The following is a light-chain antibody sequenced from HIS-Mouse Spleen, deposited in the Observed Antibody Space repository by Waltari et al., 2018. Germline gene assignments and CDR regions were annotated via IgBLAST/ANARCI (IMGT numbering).Light chain of an antibody. V-gene: IGLV2-14*03. Sequence: QSALTQPASVSGSPGQSITISCTGTSSDVGGYNYVSWYQQHPGKAPKLIIYDVSNRPAGVSNRFSGSKSGNTASLTISGLQAEDEADYYCSSYTSSSPLFGGGTKLTVL. CDR2: DVS. CDR1: SSDVGGYNY. J-gene: IGLJ2*01. CDR3: SSYTSSSPL.